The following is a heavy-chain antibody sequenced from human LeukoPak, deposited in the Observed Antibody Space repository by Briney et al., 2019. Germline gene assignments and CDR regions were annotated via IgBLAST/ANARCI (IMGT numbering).Heavy chain of an antibody. CDR1: GYSFTSYW. J-gene: IGHJ4*02. Sequence: GESLKISCKGSGYSFTSYWIGWVRQMPGKGLEWMGIIYPGDSDTTYSPSFQGQVTISADKSITTAYLQWSSLKASDTAMYYCVRPPQAGSSSSEYWGQGTLSPSPQ. V-gene: IGHV5-51*01. CDR3: VRPPQAGSSSSEY. CDR2: IYPGDSDT. D-gene: IGHD6-6*01.